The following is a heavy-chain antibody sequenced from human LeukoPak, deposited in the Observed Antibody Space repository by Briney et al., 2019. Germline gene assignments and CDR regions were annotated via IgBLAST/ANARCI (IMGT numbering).Heavy chain of an antibody. CDR1: GFTFSSYG. CDR3: AKDTPQWELRFGFDY. Sequence: GRSLRLSCAASGFTFSSYGMHWVRQAPGKGLEWVAVISYDGSNKYYADSVKGRFTISRDKSKNTLYLQMNSLRAEDTAVYYCAKDTPQWELRFGFDYWGQGTLVTVSS. D-gene: IGHD1-26*01. J-gene: IGHJ4*02. CDR2: ISYDGSNK. V-gene: IGHV3-30*18.